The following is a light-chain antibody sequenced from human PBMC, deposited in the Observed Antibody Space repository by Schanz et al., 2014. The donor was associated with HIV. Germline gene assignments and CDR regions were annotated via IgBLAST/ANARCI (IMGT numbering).Light chain of an antibody. V-gene: IGLV1-40*01. CDR3: QSYDSTLTLYV. Sequence: QPVLTQPPSVSGAPGQRVTISCTGSRSNIGAGFDVHWYQQLPGASPKLLIYDNTKRPSGVPDRFFGSQSGTSASLAITGLQAEDEADYYCQSYDSTLTLYVFGTGTKVTVL. CDR1: RSNIGAGFD. J-gene: IGLJ1*01. CDR2: DNT.